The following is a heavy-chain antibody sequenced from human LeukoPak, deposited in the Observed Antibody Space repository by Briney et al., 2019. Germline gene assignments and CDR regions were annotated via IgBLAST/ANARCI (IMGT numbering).Heavy chain of an antibody. CDR1: GFTFSSYG. CDR3: AKEYSSSSVDY. J-gene: IGHJ4*02. Sequence: GGSLRLSCAASGFTFSSYGMHWVRQAPGKGLEWVAVISYDGSNIYYADSVKGRFTISRDNSKNTLYLQMNSLRAEDTAVYYCAKEYSSSSVDYWGQGTLVTVSS. V-gene: IGHV3-30*18. D-gene: IGHD6-6*01. CDR2: ISYDGSNI.